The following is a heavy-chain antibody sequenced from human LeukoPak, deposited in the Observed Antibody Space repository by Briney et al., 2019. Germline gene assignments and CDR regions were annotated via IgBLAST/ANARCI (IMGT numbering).Heavy chain of an antibody. Sequence: GGSLRLSCAASGFTFSSYWMNWVRQAPGKGLEWVANIKKDGSEKYYVDSVKGRFTISRDNSKNTLYLQMNSLRAEDTAVYYCARDGPEYCGGDCYTGYWGQGTLVTVSS. CDR1: GFTFSSYW. CDR2: IKKDGSEK. J-gene: IGHJ4*02. CDR3: ARDGPEYCGGDCYTGY. V-gene: IGHV3-7*01. D-gene: IGHD2-21*02.